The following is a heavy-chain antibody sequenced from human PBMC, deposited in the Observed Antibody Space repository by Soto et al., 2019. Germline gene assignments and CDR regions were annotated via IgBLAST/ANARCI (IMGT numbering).Heavy chain of an antibody. CDR1: GFTFSSYG. CDR3: AKDNTAMFTGGG. V-gene: IGHV3-30*18. J-gene: IGHJ4*02. D-gene: IGHD5-18*01. CDR2: ISYDGSNK. Sequence: QVQLVESGGGVVQPGRSLRLSCAASGFTFSSYGMHWVRQAPGKGLEWVAVISYDGSNKYYADSVKGRFTISRDNSKNTLYLKMNSLRAGDTAVYYCAKDNTAMFTGGGWGQGTLVTVSS.